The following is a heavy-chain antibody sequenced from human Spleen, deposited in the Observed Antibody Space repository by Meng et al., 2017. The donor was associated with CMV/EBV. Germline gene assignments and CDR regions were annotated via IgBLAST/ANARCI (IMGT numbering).Heavy chain of an antibody. Sequence: QVALQGSGPGLVQPSQPLSLPCTVSGGSISSSNYYWSWIRQPPGKGLEWSGHIYNSGSTYYNPSLKSRITISVDTSKNQFSLKLSSVTAADTAVYYCARGQKGYFDLWGRGALVTVSS. CDR2: IYNSGST. J-gene: IGHJ2*01. CDR3: ARGQKGYFDL. CDR1: GGSISSSNYY. V-gene: IGHV4-30-4*01.